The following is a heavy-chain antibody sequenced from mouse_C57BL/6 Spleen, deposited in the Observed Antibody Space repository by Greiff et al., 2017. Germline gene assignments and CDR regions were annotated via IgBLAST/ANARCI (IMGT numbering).Heavy chain of an antibody. CDR1: GYTFTNYW. CDR2: IYPGGGYT. J-gene: IGHJ3*01. D-gene: IGHD1-1*01. CDR3: ARWYYGSSYPCAY. V-gene: IGHV1-63*01. Sequence: VQLQQSGAELVRPGTSVKMSCKASGYTFTNYWIGWAKQRPGHGLEWIGDIYPGGGYTNYNEKFKGKATLTADKSSSTAYMQFSSLTSEDSAIYYCARWYYGSSYPCAYWGKGILVSVSA.